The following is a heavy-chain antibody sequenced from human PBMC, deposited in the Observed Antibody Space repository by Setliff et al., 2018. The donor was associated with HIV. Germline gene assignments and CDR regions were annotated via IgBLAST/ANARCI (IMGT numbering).Heavy chain of an antibody. J-gene: IGHJ4*02. CDR2: VYHSGGT. Sequence: SETLSLTCTVSGGSISSFSYYWAWIRQSPGKGLEWIGNVYHSGGTDYNPSLRSRVTISVDTSTNQFSLNLASVTAADTAVYYCTRRFEKWLAFDYWGQGTLVTVTS. CDR3: TRRFEKWLAFDY. CDR1: GGSISSFSYY. D-gene: IGHD6-19*01. V-gene: IGHV4-39*01.